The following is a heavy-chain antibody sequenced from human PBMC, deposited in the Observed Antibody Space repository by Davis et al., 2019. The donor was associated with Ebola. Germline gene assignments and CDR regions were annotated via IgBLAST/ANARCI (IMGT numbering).Heavy chain of an antibody. Sequence: PAGSLRLSCAVDGGSFSGYYWSWIRQPPGKGLEWIGEINHSGSTNYNPSLKSRVTISVDTSKNQFSLKLTSVTAADTAVYYCARGQRGFRYYDFWSGYPTDAFDIWGQGTMVTVSS. V-gene: IGHV4-34*01. CDR2: INHSGST. CDR3: ARGQRGFRYYDFWSGYPTDAFDI. D-gene: IGHD3-3*01. J-gene: IGHJ3*02. CDR1: GGSFSGYY.